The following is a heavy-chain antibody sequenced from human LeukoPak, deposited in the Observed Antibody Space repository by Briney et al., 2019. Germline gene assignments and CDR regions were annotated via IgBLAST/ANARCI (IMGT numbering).Heavy chain of an antibody. D-gene: IGHD5-12*01. J-gene: IGHJ4*02. V-gene: IGHV4-4*07. CDR1: GGSFSGYY. CDR2: IYTSGST. Sequence: SETLSLTCAVYGGSFSGYYWSWIRQPAGKGLEWIGRIYTSGSTNYNPSLKSRVTISVDTSKNQFSLKLSSVTAADTAVYYCARDSSGYDFDYWGQGTLVTVSS. CDR3: ARDSSGYDFDY.